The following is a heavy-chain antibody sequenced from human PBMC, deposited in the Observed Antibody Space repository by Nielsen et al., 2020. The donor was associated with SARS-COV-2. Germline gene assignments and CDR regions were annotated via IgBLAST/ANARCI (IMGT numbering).Heavy chain of an antibody. V-gene: IGHV3-33*01. Sequence: LKISCAASGFTFSSYGMHWVRQAPGKGLEWVAVIWYDGSNKYYADSVKGRFTISRDNSKNTLYLQMNSLRAEDTAVYYCARAQVGATFYGGIDYWGQGTLVTVSS. D-gene: IGHD1-26*01. J-gene: IGHJ4*02. CDR3: ARAQVGATFYGGIDY. CDR1: GFTFSSYG. CDR2: IWYDGSNK.